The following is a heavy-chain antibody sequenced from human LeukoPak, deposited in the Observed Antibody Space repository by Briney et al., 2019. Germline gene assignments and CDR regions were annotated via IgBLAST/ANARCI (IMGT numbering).Heavy chain of an antibody. Sequence: ASVKVSCKASGYTFTSYGISWVRQAPGQGLEWMGWISAYNGNTNYAQKLQGRVTMTTDTSTSTAYMELRSLRSDDTAVYYCARDRYCSSTSCYVPDAFDIWGQGTMVTVSS. J-gene: IGHJ3*02. CDR1: GYTFTSYG. CDR3: ARDRYCSSTSCYVPDAFDI. D-gene: IGHD2-2*01. CDR2: ISAYNGNT. V-gene: IGHV1-18*01.